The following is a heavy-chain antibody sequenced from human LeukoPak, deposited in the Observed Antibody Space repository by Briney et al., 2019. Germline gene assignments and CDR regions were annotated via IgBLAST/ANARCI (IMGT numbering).Heavy chain of an antibody. CDR3: AKTDYDSSHSDY. Sequence: GGSLRLSCAASGFTFSSYSMNWVRQAPGKGLEWVSSVSSSSSYIYYADSVKGRFTISRDNAKNSLYLQMNSLRAEDTAVYYCAKTDYDSSHSDYWGQGTLVTVSS. V-gene: IGHV3-21*04. CDR2: VSSSSSYI. J-gene: IGHJ4*02. D-gene: IGHD3-22*01. CDR1: GFTFSSYS.